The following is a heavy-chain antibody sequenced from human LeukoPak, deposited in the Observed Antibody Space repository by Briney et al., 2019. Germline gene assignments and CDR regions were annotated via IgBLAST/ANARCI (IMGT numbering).Heavy chain of an antibody. CDR2: TSYDGNNK. D-gene: IGHD1-26*01. CDR3: AEDFRTSGNYGWFDP. Sequence: PGGSLRLSGAASGFSFSTYAMHWVRQAPGKGLEWVAGTSYDGNNKYYADSVRGQFTISRDNFKNTLYLQMNSLRAEDTAIYYCAEDFRTSGNYGWFDPWGQGTLVTVSS. CDR1: GFSFSTYA. V-gene: IGHV3-30*04. J-gene: IGHJ5*02.